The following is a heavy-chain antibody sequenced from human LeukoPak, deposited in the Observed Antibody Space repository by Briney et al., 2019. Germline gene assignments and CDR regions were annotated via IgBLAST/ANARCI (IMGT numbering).Heavy chain of an antibody. CDR2: IYPGDSDT. Sequence: GESLKISCKGSGYSFTSYWIGWVRQMPGKGLEWMGIIYPGDSDTRYSPSFQGQVTISADKSISTAYLQWSSLRASDTAMYYCARHVCGGDCYSGTDTSYYYYYMDVWGKGTTVTVSS. V-gene: IGHV5-51*01. CDR3: ARHVCGGDCYSGTDTSYYYYYMDV. J-gene: IGHJ6*03. CDR1: GYSFTSYW. D-gene: IGHD2-21*02.